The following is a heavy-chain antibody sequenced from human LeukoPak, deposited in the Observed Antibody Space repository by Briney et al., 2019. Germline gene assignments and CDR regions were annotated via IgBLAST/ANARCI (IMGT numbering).Heavy chain of an antibody. D-gene: IGHD1-1*01. CDR1: GGSFSGYY. CDR2: INHSGST. J-gene: IGHJ3*02. Sequence: SETLSLTCAVYGGSFSGYYWSWIRQPPGKGLEWIGEINHSGSTNYNPSLKSRVTISVDTSKNQFSLKLSSVTAADTAVYYCARLDDAFEIWGQGTMVAVSS. CDR3: ARLDDAFEI. V-gene: IGHV4-34*01.